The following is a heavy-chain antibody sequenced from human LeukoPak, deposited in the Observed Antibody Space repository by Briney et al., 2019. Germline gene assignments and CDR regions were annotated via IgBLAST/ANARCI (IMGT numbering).Heavy chain of an antibody. CDR3: ARDFQSDY. Sequence: KSGGSLRLSCAASGFTFSSYAMSWVRQAPGKGLEWVSSISSSSSYIYYADSVKGRFTISRDNAKNSLYLQMNSLRAEDTAVYYCARDFQSDYWGQGTLVTVSS. CDR1: GFTFSSYA. J-gene: IGHJ4*02. CDR2: ISSSSSYI. V-gene: IGHV3-21*01.